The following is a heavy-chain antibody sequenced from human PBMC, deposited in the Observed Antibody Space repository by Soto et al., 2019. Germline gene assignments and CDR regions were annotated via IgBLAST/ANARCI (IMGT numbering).Heavy chain of an antibody. CDR2: IYPGDSDT. D-gene: IGHD6-13*01. Sequence: GESLKISCKGSGYSFTSYWIGWVRQMPGKGLEWMGIIYPGDSDTRYSPSFQGQVTISAGKSISTAYLQWSSLKASDTAMYYCARLFEGAAAGKYGMDVWGQGTTVTVSS. CDR3: ARLFEGAAAGKYGMDV. CDR1: GYSFTSYW. J-gene: IGHJ6*02. V-gene: IGHV5-51*01.